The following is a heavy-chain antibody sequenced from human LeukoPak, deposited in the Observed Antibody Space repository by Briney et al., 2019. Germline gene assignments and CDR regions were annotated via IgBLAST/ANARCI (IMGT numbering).Heavy chain of an antibody. CDR1: GYTFTGYY. J-gene: IGHJ1*01. D-gene: IGHD1-26*01. CDR3: AREGYSGSYAKYFQH. Sequence: GASVRVSCKASGYTFTGYYMHWVRQAPGQGLEWMGWINPNSGGTNYAQKFQGRVTMTRDTSISTAYMELSRLRSDDTAVYYCAREGYSGSYAKYFQHWGQGTLVTVSS. V-gene: IGHV1-2*02. CDR2: INPNSGGT.